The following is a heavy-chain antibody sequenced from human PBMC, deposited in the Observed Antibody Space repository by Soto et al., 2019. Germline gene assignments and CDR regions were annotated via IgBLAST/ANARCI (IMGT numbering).Heavy chain of an antibody. D-gene: IGHD4-17*01. V-gene: IGHV3-49*03. CDR2: IRSKAYGGTT. Sequence: GGSLRLSCTASGFTFGDYAMSWFRQAPGKGLEWVGFIRSKAYGGTTEYAASVKGRFTISRDDSKSIAYLQMNSLKTEDTAVYYCTRDSDYGDSRYFDYWGHGTLVTVSS. J-gene: IGHJ4*01. CDR3: TRDSDYGDSRYFDY. CDR1: GFTFGDYA.